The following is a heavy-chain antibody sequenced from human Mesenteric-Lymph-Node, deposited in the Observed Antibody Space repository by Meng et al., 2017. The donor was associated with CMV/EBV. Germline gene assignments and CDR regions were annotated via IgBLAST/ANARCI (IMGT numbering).Heavy chain of an antibody. Sequence: GESLKISCAASGFTFNNYAMRWFRQAPGKGLEWVSGISGSGGSTYYADSVKSRFTISRDNSRNTLYLQMNSLRAEDTAIYYCAKPFASMELYDAFDIWGQGTMVTVSS. V-gene: IGHV3-23*01. J-gene: IGHJ3*02. CDR3: AKPFASMELYDAFDI. CDR1: GFTFNNYA. CDR2: ISGSGGST. D-gene: IGHD1-26*01.